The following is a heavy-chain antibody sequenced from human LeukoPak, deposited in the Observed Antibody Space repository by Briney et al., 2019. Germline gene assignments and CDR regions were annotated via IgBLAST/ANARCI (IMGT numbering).Heavy chain of an antibody. Sequence: PGASLRLSCAASGFRFDDYYLSWIRQAPGKELYWISFVSASGNILDHADSVKGRFTISRDNAKNSVYLQMNNVQAEDTAVYHCARHMVLSPCDYWGPGTLVTVSS. V-gene: IGHV3-11*01. CDR3: ARHMVLSPCDY. CDR1: GFRFDDYY. J-gene: IGHJ4*02. CDR2: VSASGNIL. D-gene: IGHD3-10*01.